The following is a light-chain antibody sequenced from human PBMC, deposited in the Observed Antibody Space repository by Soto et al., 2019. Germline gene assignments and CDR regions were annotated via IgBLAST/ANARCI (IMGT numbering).Light chain of an antibody. V-gene: IGKV1-39*01. CDR2: AAS. J-gene: IGKJ2*01. CDR3: QQSYSTSV. CDR1: QSISSD. Sequence: DIQMTQSPSSLSASVGDRVTITCRASQSISSDLNWYQQKPGKAPKLLIYAASSLQSGVPSRFSGSGSGTDFTLTSSSLQPEDFATYYCQQSYSTSVFGQGNKLEIK.